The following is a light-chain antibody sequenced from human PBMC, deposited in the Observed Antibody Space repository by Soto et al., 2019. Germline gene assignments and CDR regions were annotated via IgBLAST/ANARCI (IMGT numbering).Light chain of an antibody. Sequence: DIQMTQSPSSLSSSVRERFTITCRASQSISSYLNWYQQKPGKAPKLLIYAASSLQSGVPSRFSGSGSGTDFTLTISSLQPDDFATYYCQHYNSYSEAFGQGTKVDIK. V-gene: IGKV1-39*01. CDR3: QHYNSYSEA. CDR1: QSISSY. CDR2: AAS. J-gene: IGKJ1*01.